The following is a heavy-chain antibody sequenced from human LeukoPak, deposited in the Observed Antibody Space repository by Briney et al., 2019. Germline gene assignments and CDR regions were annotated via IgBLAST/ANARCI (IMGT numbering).Heavy chain of an antibody. J-gene: IGHJ5*02. CDR1: GFTFSTFA. D-gene: IGHD5-12*01. Sequence: GGSLRLSCAASGFTFSTFAMIWIRQAPGKGLEWVSYISSSGSTIYYADSVKGRFTISRDNAKNSLYLQMNSLRAEDTAVYYCARALNDIVATISFDPWGQGTLVTVSS. CDR3: ARALNDIVATISFDP. CDR2: ISSSGSTI. V-gene: IGHV3-11*01.